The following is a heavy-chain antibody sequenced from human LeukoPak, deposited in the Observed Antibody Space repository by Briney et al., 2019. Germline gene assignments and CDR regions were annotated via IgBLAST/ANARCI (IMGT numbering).Heavy chain of an antibody. Sequence: SVKVTYKACGGTFNSYAISWVRQAPGQGLEWMGRIIPILGIANYAQKFQGRVTITADKSTSTAYMELSSLRSEDTAVYYCARDPGIGWWAEGVYWGLVTLVTVSS. CDR1: GGTFNSYA. CDR3: ARDPGIGWWAEGVY. V-gene: IGHV1-69*04. D-gene: IGHD6-19*01. CDR2: IIPILGIA. J-gene: IGHJ4*02.